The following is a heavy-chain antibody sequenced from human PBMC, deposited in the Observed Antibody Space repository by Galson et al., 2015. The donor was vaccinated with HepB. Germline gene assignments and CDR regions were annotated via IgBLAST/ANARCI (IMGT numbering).Heavy chain of an antibody. CDR1: GGSISSYY. CDR2: IYYDGST. CDR3: ARHRTIRGYYWLMDV. J-gene: IGHJ6*03. Sequence: LSLTCTVSGGSISSYYWSWIRQPPGKGLEWIGYIYYDGSTNYNPSLKSRVTILVDTSKNQFSLRLSSVTAADTAVYYCARHRTIRGYYWLMDVWGKGTTVTVSS. D-gene: IGHD3-22*01. V-gene: IGHV4-59*08.